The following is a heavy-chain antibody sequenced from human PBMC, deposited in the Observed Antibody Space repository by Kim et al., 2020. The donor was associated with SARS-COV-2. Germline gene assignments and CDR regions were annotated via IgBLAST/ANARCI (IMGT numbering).Heavy chain of an antibody. CDR1: GFTFSDYY. J-gene: IGHJ5*02. D-gene: IGHD3-10*01. V-gene: IGHV3-11*05. CDR2: ISGVNSYT. Sequence: GGSLRLSCVASGFTFSDYYMSWIRQAPGKGLEWLSYISGVNSYTKYADSVKGRFTISRDNAKNSLFLQMNSLRAEDTAVYYCAGVSYGAASSYWFDPWG. CDR3: AGVSYGAASSYWFDP.